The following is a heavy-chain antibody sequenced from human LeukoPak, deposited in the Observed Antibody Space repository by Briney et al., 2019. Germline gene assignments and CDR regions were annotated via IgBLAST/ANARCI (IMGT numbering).Heavy chain of an antibody. D-gene: IGHD5-18*01. CDR1: GGSISSYY. V-gene: IGHV4-59*01. CDR2: IYYSGST. J-gene: IGHJ5*02. Sequence: SETLSLTCTVSGGSISSYYWSWIRQPPGKGLEWIGYIYYSGSTNYNPSLKSRVTISVDTSKNQFSLKLSSMTAADTAVYYCARVHSYGYGWFDPWGQGTLVTVSS. CDR3: ARVHSYGYGWFDP.